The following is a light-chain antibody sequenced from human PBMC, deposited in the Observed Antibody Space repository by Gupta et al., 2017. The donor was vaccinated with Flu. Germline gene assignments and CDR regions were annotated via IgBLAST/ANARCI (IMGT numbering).Light chain of an antibody. CDR2: GAS. CDR3: QQYGSSPRT. CDR1: QSVSSSY. Sequence: VLTQSPGTLPLSPGERATLSCRASQSVSSSYLAWYQQKPGQAPRLLIYGASSRATGIPDRFSGSGSGTDFTLTISRLEPEDFAVYYCQQYGSSPRTFGQGTKVEIK. V-gene: IGKV3-20*01. J-gene: IGKJ1*01.